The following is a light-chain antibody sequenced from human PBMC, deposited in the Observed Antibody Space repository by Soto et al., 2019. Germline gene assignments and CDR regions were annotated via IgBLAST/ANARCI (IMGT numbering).Light chain of an antibody. J-gene: IGKJ2*01. CDR1: QSVSSRY. V-gene: IGKV3-20*01. Sequence: EIVLTQSPGTLSLSTGERATLSCRASQSVSSRYLAWYQQNPGQAPRLLIYGASSRATAIPDRFSGSGSGTDFALTISRLEPEDFAVYYCQQYGSSPPYTFGQGTKLEIK. CDR3: QQYGSSPPYT. CDR2: GAS.